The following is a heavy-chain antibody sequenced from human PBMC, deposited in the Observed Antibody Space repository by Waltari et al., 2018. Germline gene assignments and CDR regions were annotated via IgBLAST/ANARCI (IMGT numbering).Heavy chain of an antibody. D-gene: IGHD3-22*01. J-gene: IGHJ3*02. CDR3: ATGYYYDSSGYYSPDAFDI. Sequence: EVELVQSGAEGKKPGATVKISCKASGYTFTDSYMHWVQQAPGKWLEWMGRVDPEDGDTIYAEKFQGRVTITADTSTDTAYMELSSLRSEDTAVYYFATGYYYDSSGYYSPDAFDIWGQGTMVTVSS. CDR1: GYTFTDSY. CDR2: VDPEDGDT. V-gene: IGHV1-69-2*01.